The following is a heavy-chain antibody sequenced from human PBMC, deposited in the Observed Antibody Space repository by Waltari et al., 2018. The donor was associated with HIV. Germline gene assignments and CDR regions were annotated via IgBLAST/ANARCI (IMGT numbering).Heavy chain of an antibody. CDR1: EFTFKAYG. CDR3: AKSRSWVETWDF. Sequence: QVYLVESGGGVVQPGGSLRLSCVGSEFTFKAYGMHWVRQAPGKGLGWVAVVWHDGSQTYYGDSVRGRFVVSRDNGKNTVFLQMNSLREEDTGRYYCAKSRSWVETWDFWGLGTLVIVSS. D-gene: IGHD1-1*01. J-gene: IGHJ3*01. CDR2: VWHDGSQT. V-gene: IGHV3-33*06.